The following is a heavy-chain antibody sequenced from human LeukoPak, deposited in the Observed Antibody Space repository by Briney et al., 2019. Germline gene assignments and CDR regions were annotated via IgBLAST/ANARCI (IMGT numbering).Heavy chain of an antibody. CDR3: AREGLTAYGSGSWVKEYYFDY. CDR2: INTNTGNP. CDR1: GYTFTGYY. D-gene: IGHD3-10*01. J-gene: IGHJ4*02. V-gene: IGHV7-4-1*02. Sequence: ASVKVSCKASGYTFTGYYMHWVRQAPGQGLEWMGWINTNTGNPTYAQGFTGRFVFSLDTSVSTAYLQISSLKAEDTAVYYCAREGLTAYGSGSWVKEYYFDYWGQGTLVTVSS.